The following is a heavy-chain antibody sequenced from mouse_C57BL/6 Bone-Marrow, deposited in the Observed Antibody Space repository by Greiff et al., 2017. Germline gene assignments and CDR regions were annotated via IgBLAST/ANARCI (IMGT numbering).Heavy chain of an antibody. CDR1: GFTFSDAW. CDR2: IRNKANNHAT. J-gene: IGHJ2*01. CDR3: TSLITTVVAPFFDY. V-gene: IGHV6-6*01. D-gene: IGHD1-1*01. Sequence: EVMLVESGGGLVQPGGSMKLSCAASGFTFSDAWMDWVRRSPEKGLEWVAEIRNKANNHATYYAESVKGRFTISRDDSKSSVYLQMNSLRAEDTGIYYCTSLITTVVAPFFDYWGQGTTLTVSS.